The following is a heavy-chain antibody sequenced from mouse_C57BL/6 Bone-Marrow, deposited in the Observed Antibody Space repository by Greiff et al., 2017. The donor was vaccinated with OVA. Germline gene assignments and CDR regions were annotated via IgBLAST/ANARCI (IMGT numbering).Heavy chain of an antibody. CDR3: ARRFLYYYAMDY. CDR2: IYPGDGDT. Sequence: VQLQQSGAELVKPGASVKISCKASGYAFSSYWMNWVKQRPGKGLEWIGQIYPGDGDTNYNGKFKGKATLTADKSSSTAYMQLSSLTSEDSAVYFCARRFLYYYAMDYWGQGTSVTVSS. V-gene: IGHV1-80*01. J-gene: IGHJ4*01. CDR1: GYAFSSYW.